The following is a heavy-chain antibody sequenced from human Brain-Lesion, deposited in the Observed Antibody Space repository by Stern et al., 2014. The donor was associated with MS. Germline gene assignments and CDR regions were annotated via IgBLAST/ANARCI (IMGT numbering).Heavy chain of an antibody. Sequence: VQLVQSGAEVKKPGASVKVSCKVSGYTLTELSMHWVRQAPGKGLEWMGSFDPEDGETIYAQKFQGRVTMTEETSTDTAYMELSSLRSEDTAVYYCATGDFRQQLVPGPYYFYGMDVWGQGTTVTVSS. CDR2: FDPEDGET. CDR3: ATGDFRQQLVPGPYYFYGMDV. J-gene: IGHJ6*02. CDR1: GYTLTELS. V-gene: IGHV1-24*01. D-gene: IGHD6-13*01.